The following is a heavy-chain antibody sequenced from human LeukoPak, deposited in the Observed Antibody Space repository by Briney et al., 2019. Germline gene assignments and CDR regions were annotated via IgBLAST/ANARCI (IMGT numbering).Heavy chain of an antibody. D-gene: IGHD1-26*01. Sequence: PSETLSLTCAVYGGSFSGYYWSWIRQPPGKGLEWIGEINHSGSTNYNPSLKSRVTISVDTSKNQFSLKLSSVTAADTAVYYCARSGGTPFDYWGQGTLVTVSS. V-gene: IGHV4-34*01. CDR3: ARSGGTPFDY. CDR2: INHSGST. J-gene: IGHJ4*02. CDR1: GGSFSGYY.